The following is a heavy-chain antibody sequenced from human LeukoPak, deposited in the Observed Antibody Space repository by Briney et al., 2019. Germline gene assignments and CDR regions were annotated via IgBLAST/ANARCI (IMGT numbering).Heavy chain of an antibody. CDR1: GGTFSNFV. D-gene: IGHD4-11*01. CDR3: ASHGNSDFSVNY. J-gene: IGHJ4*02. Sequence: ASVKVSCKASGGTFSNFVFSWVRQAPGQGLEWMGGIIPFFDTSSYAQTFQGRVTITADESTNTAYMELSSLSSEDTAVYFCASHGNSDFSVNYWGPGTLVTVSS. V-gene: IGHV1-69*13. CDR2: IIPFFDTS.